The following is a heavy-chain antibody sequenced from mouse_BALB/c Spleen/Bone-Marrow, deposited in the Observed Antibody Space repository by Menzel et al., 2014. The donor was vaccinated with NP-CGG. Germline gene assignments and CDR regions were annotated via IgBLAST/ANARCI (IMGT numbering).Heavy chain of an antibody. V-gene: IGHV1S56*01. CDR2: IYPGDGST. D-gene: IGHD2-14*01. CDR1: GYTFTSYF. Sequence: VQLQQSGPELVKPGASVKKSCKASGYTFTSYFIHWVKQRPGQGLEWIGWIYPGDGSTKYNEKFKGKTTLTADKSSSTAYMLLSSLTSEDSAIFFCAYYRYDEYFDVWGAGTTVTVSS. J-gene: IGHJ1*01. CDR3: AYYRYDEYFDV.